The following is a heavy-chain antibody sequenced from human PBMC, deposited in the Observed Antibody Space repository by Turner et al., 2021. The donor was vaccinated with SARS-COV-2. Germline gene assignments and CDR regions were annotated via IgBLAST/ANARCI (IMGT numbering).Heavy chain of an antibody. CDR1: GFTFSSYS. CDR2: ISSSSSYI. CDR3: ARDHRPVVVPAAKRAGSYYYGMDV. V-gene: IGHV3-21*01. D-gene: IGHD2-2*01. J-gene: IGHJ6*02. Sequence: VQLVESGGGLVKPGGSLRLSCAASGFTFSSYSMNWVSSISSSSSYIYYADSVKGRFTISRDNAKNSLYLQMNSLRAEDTAVYDCARDHRPVVVPAAKRAGSYYYGMDVWGQGTTVTVSS.